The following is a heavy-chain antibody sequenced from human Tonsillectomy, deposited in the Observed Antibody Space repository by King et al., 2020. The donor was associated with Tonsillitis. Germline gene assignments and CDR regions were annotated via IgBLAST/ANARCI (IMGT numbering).Heavy chain of an antibody. D-gene: IGHD7-27*01. CDR3: ARDYWGSDY. CDR2: INTNTGNTGSP. V-gene: IGHV7-4-1*02. CDR1: GYIFTHYA. Sequence: QLVQSGSELKEPGASVKISCKASGYIFTHYAMNWVRQAPGQGLEWMAWINTNTGNTGSPTYAQGFTGRFVLSLDTSASTAYLQINSLKAEDTAVYYCARDYWGSDYWGQGTLLTVSS. J-gene: IGHJ4*02.